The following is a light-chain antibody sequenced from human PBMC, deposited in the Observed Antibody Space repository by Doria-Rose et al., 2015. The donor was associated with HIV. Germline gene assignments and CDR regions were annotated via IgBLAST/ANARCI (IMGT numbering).Light chain of an antibody. CDR2: DAS. CDR1: QRVKSSY. J-gene: IGKJ5*01. CDR3: QQYGTSRGT. Sequence: EIVLTQSPGTLSLSPGERATLSCRASQRVKSSYLAWYQQKPGQAPRLLIYDASTRVTGIPDRFRGSGSGTDFTLTISRLEPEDVAVYYCQQYGTSRGTFGQGTRLETK. V-gene: IGKV3-20*01.